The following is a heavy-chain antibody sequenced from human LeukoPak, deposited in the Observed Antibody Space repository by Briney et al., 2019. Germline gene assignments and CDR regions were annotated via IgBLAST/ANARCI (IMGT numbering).Heavy chain of an antibody. CDR2: MYYSGSS. V-gene: IGHV4-39*01. CDR1: GGSISSSSYY. J-gene: IGHJ3*02. Sequence: SETLSLTCAVSGGSISSSSYYWGWIRQPPGKGLEWIGSMYYSGSSYYNPSLKSRVTISGDTSKNQFSLKLSSVTAADTAVYYRARRAVDSGAFDIWGQGTMVTVSS. CDR3: ARRAVDSGAFDI. D-gene: IGHD6-19*01.